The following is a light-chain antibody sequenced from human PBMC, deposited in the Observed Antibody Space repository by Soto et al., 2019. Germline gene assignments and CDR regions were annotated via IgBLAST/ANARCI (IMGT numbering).Light chain of an antibody. CDR3: SSYTTSSTLDV. CDR1: SSDVGGYNY. J-gene: IGLJ1*01. Sequence: QSVLTQPPSVSGSPGQSVSISCSGTSSDVGGYNYASWYQQHPGTPPKLMIYDVSHRPSGVSDRFSGSKSGNTASLTISGLQAEDEADYYCSSYTTSSTLDVFGTGTKLTVL. V-gene: IGLV2-14*03. CDR2: DVS.